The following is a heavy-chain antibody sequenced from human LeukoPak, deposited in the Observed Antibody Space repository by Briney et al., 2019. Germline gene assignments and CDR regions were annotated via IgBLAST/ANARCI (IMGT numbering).Heavy chain of an antibody. CDR3: ARVVRAALDLDY. D-gene: IGHD6-25*01. V-gene: IGHV4-61*01. CDR2: IYYSGST. Sequence: SETLSLTCTVSGGSVSSGSYYWSWIRQPPGKGLEWIGYIYYSGSTNYNPSLKSRVTISVDTSKNQFSLKLSSVTAADTAVYYCARVVRAALDLDYWGQGTLVTVSS. J-gene: IGHJ4*02. CDR1: GGSVSSGSYY.